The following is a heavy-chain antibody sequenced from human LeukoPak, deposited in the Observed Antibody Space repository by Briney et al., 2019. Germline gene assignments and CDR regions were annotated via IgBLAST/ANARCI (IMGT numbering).Heavy chain of an antibody. CDR3: ARTAVVGALIYGMDV. V-gene: IGHV4-59*01. CDR1: GGSISSYY. D-gene: IGHD1-26*01. Sequence: SETLSLTCTVSGGSISSYYWSWTRQPPGKGLEWIGYIYYSGSTNYNPSLKSRVTISVDTSKNQFSLKLSSVTAADTAVYYCARTAVVGALIYGMDVWGQGTTVTVSS. CDR2: IYYSGST. J-gene: IGHJ6*02.